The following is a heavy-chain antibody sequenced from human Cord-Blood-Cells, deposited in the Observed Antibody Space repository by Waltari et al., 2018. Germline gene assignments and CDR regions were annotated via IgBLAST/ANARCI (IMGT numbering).Heavy chain of an antibody. D-gene: IGHD6-6*01. V-gene: IGHV4-61*09. CDR1: GGSISSGRYY. Sequence: QVQLQESGPGLVKSSQTLSLTCTVSGGSISSGRYYWSWIRQPAGKGLEWIGYIYTSGSTNYNPSLKSRVTISVDTSKNQFSLKLSSVTAADTAVYYCARVEAREAFDIWGQGTMVTVSS. CDR3: ARVEAREAFDI. CDR2: IYTSGST. J-gene: IGHJ3*02.